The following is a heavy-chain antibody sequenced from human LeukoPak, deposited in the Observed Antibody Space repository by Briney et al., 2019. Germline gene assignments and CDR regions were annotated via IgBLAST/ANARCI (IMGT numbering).Heavy chain of an antibody. D-gene: IGHD6-19*01. Sequence: SETLSLTCTVSGGSISSYYWSWIRQPPGKGLEWIGYIYYSGSTNYNPSLKSRVTISVDTSKNQFSLKLSSVTAADTAVYYCARWRQQWLYYFDYWGQGTLVTVSS. V-gene: IGHV4-59*01. CDR3: ARWRQQWLYYFDY. CDR1: GGSISSYY. J-gene: IGHJ4*02. CDR2: IYYSGST.